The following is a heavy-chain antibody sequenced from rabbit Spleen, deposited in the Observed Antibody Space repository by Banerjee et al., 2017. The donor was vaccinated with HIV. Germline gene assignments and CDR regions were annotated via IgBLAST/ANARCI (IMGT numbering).Heavy chain of an antibody. V-gene: IGHV1S45*01. CDR2: IEPIFGNT. CDR1: GFSFSSSYY. Sequence: QEQLEESGGDLVKPEGSLTLTCTASGFSFSSSYYMCWVRQAPGKGLEWIGYIEPIFGNTYYANWVNGRFTISRTSSTTVTLQMTGLTAADTATYFCARDLVAVIGWNFSLWGPGTLVTVS. CDR3: ARDLVAVIGWNFSL. J-gene: IGHJ4*01. D-gene: IGHD1-1*01.